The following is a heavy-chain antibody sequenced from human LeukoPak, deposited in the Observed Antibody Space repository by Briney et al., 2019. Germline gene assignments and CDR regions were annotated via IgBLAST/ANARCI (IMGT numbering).Heavy chain of an antibody. CDR2: IDWDDDK. D-gene: IGHD6-13*01. CDR3: ARGSGYSSSADY. CDR1: GFSLSTRGMC. V-gene: IGHV2-70*01. Sequence: SGPTLVNPTQTLTLTCTFSGFSLSTRGMCVSWIRQPPGKALEWLALIDWDDDKYYSTSLKTRLTISKDTSKNQVVLTMTNMDPVDTATYYCARGSGYSSSADYWGQGTLVTVSS. J-gene: IGHJ4*02.